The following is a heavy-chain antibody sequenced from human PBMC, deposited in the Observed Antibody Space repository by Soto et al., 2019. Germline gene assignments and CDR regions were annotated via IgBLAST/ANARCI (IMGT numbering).Heavy chain of an antibody. Sequence: PGGSLRLSCAASGFTFSTYGMHWVRQAPGKGLEWVAVMGNDGITTFYADSVKGRFTISRDNSKNTLFLQMNSLRAEDTAVYYCARTEMASGGVDAFDIWGQGTMVTVSS. CDR2: MGNDGITT. V-gene: IGHV3-33*08. J-gene: IGHJ3*02. CDR1: GFTFSTYG. D-gene: IGHD1-26*01. CDR3: ARTEMASGGVDAFDI.